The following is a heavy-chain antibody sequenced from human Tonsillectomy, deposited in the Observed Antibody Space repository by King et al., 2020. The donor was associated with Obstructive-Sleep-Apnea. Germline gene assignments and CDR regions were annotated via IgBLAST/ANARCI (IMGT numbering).Heavy chain of an antibody. CDR1: VGSISSGGYY. Sequence: QLQESGPGLVKPSQTLSLTCTVSVGSISSGGYYWSWIRQHPGKGLEWIGYIYYSGSTYYNPSLKSRVTISVDTSKNQFSLKLSSVTAADTAVYYCARRGDYYDSSGYYYFDYWGQGTLVTVSS. CDR2: IYYSGST. V-gene: IGHV4-31*03. CDR3: ARRGDYYDSSGYYYFDY. D-gene: IGHD3-22*01. J-gene: IGHJ4*02.